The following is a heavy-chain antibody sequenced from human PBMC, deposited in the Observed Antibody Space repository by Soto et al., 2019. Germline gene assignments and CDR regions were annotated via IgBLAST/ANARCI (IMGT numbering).Heavy chain of an antibody. D-gene: IGHD4-17*01. CDR2: IWYDGSNK. CDR1: GFTFSSYG. V-gene: IGHV3-33*01. J-gene: IGHJ4*02. CDR3: ARDGGYGDYEGYFDY. Sequence: QVQLVESGGGVVQPGRSLRLSCAASGFTFSSYGMHWVRQAPGKGLEWVAVIWYDGSNKYYADSVKGRFTISRDNSKNTLYLQMNSLRAEDTAVYYCARDGGYGDYEGYFDYWGQGTLVTVSS.